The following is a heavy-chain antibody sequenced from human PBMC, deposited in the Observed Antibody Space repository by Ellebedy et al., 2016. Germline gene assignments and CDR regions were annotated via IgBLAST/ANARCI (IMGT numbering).Heavy chain of an antibody. V-gene: IGHV4-59*01. CDR3: AREDSSGYYYFDY. J-gene: IGHJ4*02. CDR2: VYFSGST. Sequence: SETLSLTCTVSGGSISGSYWGWIRQPPRKGLEWIGYVYFSGSTNYNPSLKSRVTIAVDTSKNQFSLILSSVTAADTAVYYCAREDSSGYYYFDYWGQGTLVTVSS. D-gene: IGHD3-22*01. CDR1: GGSISGSY.